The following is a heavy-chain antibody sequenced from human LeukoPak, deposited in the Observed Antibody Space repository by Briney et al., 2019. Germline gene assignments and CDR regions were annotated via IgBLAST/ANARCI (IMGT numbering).Heavy chain of an antibody. J-gene: IGHJ4*02. Sequence: GASVKLSCKASGYTFTTYVINWVRQATGQGLEWMGWMHPNSGNTGYAQKFQGRVTMTRNTSMSTAYMELNSLRSEDTAVYFCARANYYGSGKKDLDYWGQGTLVTVSS. D-gene: IGHD3-10*01. V-gene: IGHV1-8*01. CDR1: GYTFTTYV. CDR3: ARANYYGSGKKDLDY. CDR2: MHPNSGNT.